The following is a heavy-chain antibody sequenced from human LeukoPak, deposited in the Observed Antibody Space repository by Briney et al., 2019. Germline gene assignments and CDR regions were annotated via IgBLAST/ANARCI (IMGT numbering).Heavy chain of an antibody. CDR1: GGSFSSHY. D-gene: IGHD1-26*01. CDR2: IYYSGST. V-gene: IGHV4-59*11. Sequence: SETLSLTCTVSGGSFSSHYWSWIRQPPGGGLEWIGYIYYSGSTNYNPTLKSRVTITVDTSKTQFSPKLSSVTAADTAVYYCARDVIVGATTTSYYLDVWGKGTTVTVSS. CDR3: ARDVIVGATTTSYYLDV. J-gene: IGHJ6*03.